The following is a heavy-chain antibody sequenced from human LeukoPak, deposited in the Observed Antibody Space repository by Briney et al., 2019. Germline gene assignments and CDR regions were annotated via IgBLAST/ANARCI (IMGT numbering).Heavy chain of an antibody. V-gene: IGHV1-46*03. CDR3: ARDRSYGSGSYDYYMDV. CDR1: GYTFTSYY. D-gene: IGHD3-10*01. Sequence: ASVKVSCKASGYTFTSYYMHWVRQAPGQGLEWMGIINPSGGSTSYAQKFQGRVTMTRDTSTSTAYMELSSLRSEDTAVYYCARDRSYGSGSYDYYMDVWGKGTTVTVSS. CDR2: INPSGGST. J-gene: IGHJ6*03.